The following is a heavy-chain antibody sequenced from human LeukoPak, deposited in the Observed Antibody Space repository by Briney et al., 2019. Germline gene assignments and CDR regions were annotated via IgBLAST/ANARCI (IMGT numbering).Heavy chain of an antibody. CDR1: GYTFTGYY. CDR2: INPNSGGT. J-gene: IGHJ4*02. D-gene: IGHD1-26*01. V-gene: IGHV1-2*02. CDR3: ARDSADIVGATTDFDY. Sequence: GASVKVSCKASGYTFTGYYMHWVRQASGQGLEWMGWINPNSGGTNYAQKFQGRVTMTRDTSISTAYMELSRLRSDDTAVYYCARDSADIVGATTDFDYWGQGTLVTVSS.